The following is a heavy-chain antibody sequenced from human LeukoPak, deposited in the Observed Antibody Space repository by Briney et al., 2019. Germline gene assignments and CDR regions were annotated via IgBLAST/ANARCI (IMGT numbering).Heavy chain of an antibody. Sequence: PGGSLRLSCAASGFTFRSYNMNWVRQAPGKGLEWVSYISSSSSHRYYADSVKGRFTISRDNAKNTLYLQMNSLRAEDTAVYYCARASAVAGTRHYWGQGTLVTVSS. CDR3: ARASAVAGTRHY. CDR1: GFTFRSYN. CDR2: ISSSSSHR. D-gene: IGHD6-19*01. J-gene: IGHJ4*02. V-gene: IGHV3-21*05.